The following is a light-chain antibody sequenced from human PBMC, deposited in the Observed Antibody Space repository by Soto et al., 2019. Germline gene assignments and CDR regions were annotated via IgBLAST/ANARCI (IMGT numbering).Light chain of an antibody. V-gene: IGKV3-15*01. J-gene: IGKJ4*01. CDR3: QQYNNWSGP. CDR2: ATS. CDR1: QGVSNN. Sequence: EIVMTQSPATLSVSPGERVTLSCRASQGVSNNLAWYQQKPGQAPRLLIYATSTRATGVPARFSGSGSGTEFTLAISTLQSEDFAVYYCQQYNNWSGPCGGGTRVDVK.